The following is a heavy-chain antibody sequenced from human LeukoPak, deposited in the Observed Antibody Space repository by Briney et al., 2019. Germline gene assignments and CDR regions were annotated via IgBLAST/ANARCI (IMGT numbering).Heavy chain of an antibody. CDR1: GGSISSSTYY. Sequence: SSETLSLTCTVSGGSISSSTYYWGWIRQPPGKGLEWIGSIYYSGSTYYNASLKSRVTISADTSKNQFSLKPSSVTAADTAVYYCARPLSGSSSWHGDAFDIWGQGTMVTVSS. D-gene: IGHD6-13*01. CDR3: ARPLSGSSSWHGDAFDI. V-gene: IGHV4-39*01. J-gene: IGHJ3*02. CDR2: IYYSGST.